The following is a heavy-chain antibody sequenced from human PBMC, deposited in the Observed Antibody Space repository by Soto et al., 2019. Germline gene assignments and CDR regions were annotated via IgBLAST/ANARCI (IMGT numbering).Heavy chain of an antibody. Sequence: PGGSLRLSCAASGSTFSDYAMSWVRQTPGTGLEWVSVISGSGGSTSYADSVKGRFTISRDNYKNTMFLQMSSLRAEDTGVYYCVKDLGVVVPPPPHYEYWGQRTLVTVSS. CDR1: GSTFSDYA. V-gene: IGHV3-23*01. D-gene: IGHD2-15*01. CDR2: ISGSGGST. J-gene: IGHJ4*02. CDR3: VKDLGVVVPPPPHYEY.